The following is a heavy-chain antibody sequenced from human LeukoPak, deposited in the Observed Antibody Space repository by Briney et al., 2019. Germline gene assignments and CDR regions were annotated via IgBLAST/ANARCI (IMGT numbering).Heavy chain of an antibody. V-gene: IGHV1-69*06. CDR1: RGTFSSYA. CDR2: IIPIFGTA. CDR3: ARDHLYSRGWSFDY. Sequence: GASVKVSCKASRGTFSSYAISWVRQAPGQGLEWMGRIIPIFGTANYAQKFQGRVTITADKSTSTAYMELSSLRSEDTAVYYCARDHLYSRGWSFDYWGQGTLVTVSS. D-gene: IGHD6-19*01. J-gene: IGHJ4*02.